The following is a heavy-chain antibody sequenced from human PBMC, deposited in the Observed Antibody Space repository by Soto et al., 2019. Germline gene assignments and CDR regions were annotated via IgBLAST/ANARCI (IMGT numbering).Heavy chain of an antibody. V-gene: IGHV3-53*01. CDR2: IYSGGST. CDR1: GFTVSSNY. Sequence: PGGSLRLSCAASGFTVSSNYMSWVRQSPGKGLEWVSVIYSGGSTYYADSVKGRFTISRDNSKNTLYLQMNSLRAEDTAVCYCARALPGYYDSSGYYYFDYWGQGTLVTVSS. J-gene: IGHJ4*02. D-gene: IGHD3-22*01. CDR3: ARALPGYYDSSGYYYFDY.